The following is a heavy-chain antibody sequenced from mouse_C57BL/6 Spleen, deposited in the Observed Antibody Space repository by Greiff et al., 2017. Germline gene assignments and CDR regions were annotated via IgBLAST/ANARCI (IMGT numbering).Heavy chain of an antibody. CDR2: ISSGSSTI. D-gene: IGHD3-2*02. V-gene: IGHV5-17*01. CDR3: AIDSSGYVLAY. J-gene: IGHJ3*01. Sequence: VKLVESGGGLVKPGGSLKLSCAASGFTFSDYGMHWVRQAPEKGLEWVAYISSGSSTIYYADTVKGRFTISRDNAKNTLFLQMTSLRSEDTAMYYCAIDSSGYVLAYWGQGTLVTVSA. CDR1: GFTFSDYG.